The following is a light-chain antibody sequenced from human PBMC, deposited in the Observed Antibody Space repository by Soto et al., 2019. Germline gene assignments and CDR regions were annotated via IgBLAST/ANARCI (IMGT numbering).Light chain of an antibody. CDR2: EVS. Sequence: HSVLTQPASVSGSPGQSITISCTGTSSDVGGYKYVSWYQQHPGKAPKLIIYEVSNRPSGVSDRFSGSKSDNTASLTISGLEAVDEADYYCNSYTNTTALEVFGTGTKLTVL. V-gene: IGLV2-14*01. J-gene: IGLJ1*01. CDR1: SSDVGGYKY. CDR3: NSYTNTTALEV.